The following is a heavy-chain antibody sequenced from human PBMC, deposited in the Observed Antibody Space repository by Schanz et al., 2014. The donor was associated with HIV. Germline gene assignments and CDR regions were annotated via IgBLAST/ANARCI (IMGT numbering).Heavy chain of an antibody. CDR1: GYTFTNYD. V-gene: IGHV1-18*01. CDR3: ARGDILTGLYPYYFDS. J-gene: IGHJ4*02. Sequence: QVQLVQSGAEVKKPGASVKVSCKASGYTFTNYDIVWVRQAPGQGLEWMGWISAYNGNTNYAQKLQGRVTMTTDTSTSTVYMQLSSLTSDDTAVYYCARGDILTGLYPYYFDSWGQGTLVTVSS. D-gene: IGHD3-9*01. CDR2: ISAYNGNT.